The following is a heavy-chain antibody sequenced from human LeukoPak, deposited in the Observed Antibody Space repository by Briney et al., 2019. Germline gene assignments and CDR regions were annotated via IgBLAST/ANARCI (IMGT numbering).Heavy chain of an antibody. CDR3: ARDHPKPEGATPYDNWFDP. V-gene: IGHV4-30-4*08. D-gene: IGHD1-26*01. CDR2: IYYSGST. J-gene: IGHJ5*02. Sequence: SETLSLTCTVSGGSISSYYWSWIRHPPGKGLEWVGYIYYSGSTYYNPSLKSRVTISVDTSKNQFSLKLSSVTAADTAVYYCARDHPKPEGATPYDNWFDPWGQGTLVTVSS. CDR1: GGSISSYY.